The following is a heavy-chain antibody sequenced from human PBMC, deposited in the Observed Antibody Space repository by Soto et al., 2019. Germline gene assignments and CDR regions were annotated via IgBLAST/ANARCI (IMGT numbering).Heavy chain of an antibody. J-gene: IGHJ6*02. Sequence: QVQLQESGPGLVKPSGTLSLTCAVSGGSISSSNWWSWVRQPPGKGLEWIGESYHSGSTNYNPPLKSRVTISVDKSKTQFSPTLSSVTAADTAVYYCARVSGNYYYGMDVWGQGTTVTVSS. CDR2: SYHSGST. CDR1: GGSISSSNW. CDR3: ARVSGNYYYGMDV. V-gene: IGHV4-4*02. D-gene: IGHD3-10*01.